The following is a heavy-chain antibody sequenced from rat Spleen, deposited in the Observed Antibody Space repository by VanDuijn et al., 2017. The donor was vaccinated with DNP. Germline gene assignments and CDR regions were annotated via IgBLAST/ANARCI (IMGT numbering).Heavy chain of an antibody. CDR3: TRRNNWENIMDA. CDR2: ISYDGSNT. V-gene: IGHV5-17*01. Sequence: EVQLVESGGGLVQPGRSLKLSCAASGFIFSDYAMAWVRQVPKKGLEWVATISYDGSNTYYRDSVTGRFTISRDNAKSTLYLQMDSLRSEDTATYYCTRRNNWENIMDAWGQGASVTVSS. CDR1: GFIFSDYA. D-gene: IGHD5-1*01. J-gene: IGHJ4*01.